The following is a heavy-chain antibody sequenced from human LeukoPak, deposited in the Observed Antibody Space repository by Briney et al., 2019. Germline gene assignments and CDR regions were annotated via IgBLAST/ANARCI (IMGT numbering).Heavy chain of an antibody. CDR3: TRDRGYYDILTGYQTYYYYYGMDV. D-gene: IGHD3-9*01. V-gene: IGHV3-49*04. J-gene: IGHJ6*02. Sequence: GGSLRLSCTASGFTFGDYAMSWVRQAPGKGLEWVGFIRSKAYGGTTEDAASVKGRFTISRDDSKSIAYLQMNSLKTEDTAVYYCTRDRGYYDILTGYQTYYYYYGMDVWGQGTTVTVSS. CDR2: IRSKAYGGTT. CDR1: GFTFGDYA.